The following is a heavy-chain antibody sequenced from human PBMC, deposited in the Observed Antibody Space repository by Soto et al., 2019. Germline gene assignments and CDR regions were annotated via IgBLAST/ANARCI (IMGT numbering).Heavy chain of an antibody. CDR3: AKDLDYGDYYFEY. J-gene: IGHJ4*02. Sequence: AISGSGGSTYYSDSVKGRFTISRDNSKNTLYLQMNSLRAEDTAVYYCAKDLDYGDYYFEYWGQGTLVTVSS. CDR2: ISGSGGST. D-gene: IGHD4-17*01. V-gene: IGHV3-23*01.